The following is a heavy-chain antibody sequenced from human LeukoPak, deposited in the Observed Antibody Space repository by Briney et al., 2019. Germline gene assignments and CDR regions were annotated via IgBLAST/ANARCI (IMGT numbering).Heavy chain of an antibody. CDR1: GFTFSSYG. CDR3: AKDLTYYDILTGYFTLDY. CDR2: ISYDGSNK. Sequence: PGGSLRLSCAASGFTFSSYGMHWVRQAPGKGLEWVAVISYDGSNKYYADSVKGRFTISRDNSKNTLYLQMNSLRAGDTAVYYCAKDLTYYDILTGYFTLDYWGQGTLVTVSS. V-gene: IGHV3-30*18. D-gene: IGHD3-9*01. J-gene: IGHJ4*02.